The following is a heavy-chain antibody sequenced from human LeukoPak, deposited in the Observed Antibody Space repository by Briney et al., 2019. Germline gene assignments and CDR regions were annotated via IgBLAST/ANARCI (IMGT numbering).Heavy chain of an antibody. CDR1: GVSISNYF. J-gene: IGHJ5*02. D-gene: IGHD2-21*01. CDR3: ARTHCGGGSCDTFDP. Sequence: SATLSLTCNVFGVSISNYFWSWLRPPAGKGRDWIGRFYASGTTYYNPSLRSRVTVSMDTSKNHFSLKLTSVTAADTAVYYCARTHCGGGSCDTFDPWGQGTLVTVSS. CDR2: FYASGTT. V-gene: IGHV4-4*07.